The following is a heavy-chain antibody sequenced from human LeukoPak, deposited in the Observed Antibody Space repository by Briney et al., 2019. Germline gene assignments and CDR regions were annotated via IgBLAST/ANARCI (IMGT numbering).Heavy chain of an antibody. CDR2: INWNGGST. CDR1: GFTFDDYG. V-gene: IGHV3-20*04. CDR3: ARDHDSGSYYGY. J-gene: IGHJ4*02. D-gene: IGHD1-26*01. Sequence: GGSLGLSCAASGFTFDDYGMSWVRQAPGKGLEWVSGINWNGGSTGYADSVKGRFTISRDNAKNSLYLQMNSLRAEDTAVYYCARDHDSGSYYGYWGQGTLVTVSS.